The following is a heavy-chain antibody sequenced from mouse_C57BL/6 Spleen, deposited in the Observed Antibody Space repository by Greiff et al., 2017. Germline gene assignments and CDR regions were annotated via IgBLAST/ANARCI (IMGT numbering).Heavy chain of an antibody. CDR1: GFTFSDYG. V-gene: IGHV5-17*01. J-gene: IGHJ1*03. Sequence: EVNVVESGGGLVKPGGSLKLSCAASGFTFSDYGMHWVRQAPEKGLEWVAYISSGSSTIYYADTVKGRFTISRDNANNTLFLQMTSLRSEDTAMYYCAREGRGSRRYFDVWGTGTTVTVSS. CDR3: AREGRGSRRYFDV. CDR2: ISSGSSTI. D-gene: IGHD1-1*01.